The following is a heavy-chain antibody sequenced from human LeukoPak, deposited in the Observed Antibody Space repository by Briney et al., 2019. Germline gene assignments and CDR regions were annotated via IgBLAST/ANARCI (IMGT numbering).Heavy chain of an antibody. CDR1: GYTFAAYG. V-gene: IGHV1-18*01. CDR2: ITTYNDKA. J-gene: IGHJ4*02. CDR3: ARDLRGNVHFDY. Sequence: GASVKVSCKTSGYTFAAYGINWVRQAPGQGLEWMGRITTYNDKANYAQKFQGRVTLTTDTSTNTAFMELRSLRSDDTPIYFCARDLRGNVHFDYWGQGTLVTVSS. D-gene: IGHD1-1*01.